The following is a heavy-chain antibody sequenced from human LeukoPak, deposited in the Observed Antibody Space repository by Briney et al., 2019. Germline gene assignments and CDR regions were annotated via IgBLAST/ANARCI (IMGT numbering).Heavy chain of an antibody. D-gene: IGHD5-12*01. CDR2: IHYSGST. Sequence: KTSETLSLTCAVSGGSITGYYRSWIRQPPGKELEWISYIHYSGSTTYYPALKSRVTISVDTSKNQFSLKLSSVTAADTALDYCARHSRKLVAEVVDYWGQGTLVTVSS. J-gene: IGHJ4*02. CDR3: ARHSRKLVAEVVDY. CDR1: GGSITGYY. V-gene: IGHV4-59*08.